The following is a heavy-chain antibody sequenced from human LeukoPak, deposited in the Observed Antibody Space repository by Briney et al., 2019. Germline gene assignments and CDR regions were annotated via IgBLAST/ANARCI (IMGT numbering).Heavy chain of an antibody. CDR3: ARTGSSVHFDY. CDR1: GFTFSSYG. J-gene: IGHJ4*02. Sequence: RGSLRLSCAASGFTFSSYGMSWVRQAPGQGLEWVANINQDGSEKYYVDSVKGRFTISRDNAKNSLYLQMNSLRAEDTAVYYCARTGSSVHFDYWGQGTLVTVSS. D-gene: IGHD2-15*01. CDR2: INQDGSEK. V-gene: IGHV3-7*01.